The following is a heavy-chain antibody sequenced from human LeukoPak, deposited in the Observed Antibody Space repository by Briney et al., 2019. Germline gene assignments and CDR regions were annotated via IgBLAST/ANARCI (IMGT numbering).Heavy chain of an antibody. CDR2: INSDGSST. CDR1: GFTFSSYW. CDR3: AREGPAATRKTYGMDV. V-gene: IGHV3-74*01. J-gene: IGHJ6*04. Sequence: GGSLRLSCVASGFTFSSYWMHWVRQAPGKGLVWVSRINSDGSSTSYADSVKGRFTISRDNAKNTLYLQMNSLRAEDTAVYYCAREGPAATRKTYGMDVWGKGTTVTVSS. D-gene: IGHD2-2*01.